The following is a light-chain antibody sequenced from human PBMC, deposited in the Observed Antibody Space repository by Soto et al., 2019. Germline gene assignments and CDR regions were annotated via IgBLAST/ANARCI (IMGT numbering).Light chain of an antibody. Sequence: DIHMTQSPSSLSASVGDRFTITCLASQSISSWLAWYQQKPGKAPKLLIYAASSLQSGVPSRFSGSGSGTDFTLTISSLQPEDFATYYCQQSYSTRWTFGQGTKVDIK. J-gene: IGKJ1*01. CDR1: QSISSW. CDR2: AAS. V-gene: IGKV1-39*01. CDR3: QQSYSTRWT.